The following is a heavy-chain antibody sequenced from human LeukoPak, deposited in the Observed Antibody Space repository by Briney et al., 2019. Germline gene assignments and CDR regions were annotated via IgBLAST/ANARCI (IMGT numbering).Heavy chain of an antibody. V-gene: IGHV3-9*01. D-gene: IGHD3-16*01. CDR2: ISWNSGSI. J-gene: IGHJ2*01. CDR1: EFIFDDYA. Sequence: PGRSLRLSCAASEFIFDDYAMHWVRQAPGKGLEWVSGISWNSGSIGYADSVKGRFTISRDNAKNSLYLQMNSLRAEDTAFYYCTKGVFDFGGYFDLWGRGTLVTVSS. CDR3: TKGVFDFGGYFDL.